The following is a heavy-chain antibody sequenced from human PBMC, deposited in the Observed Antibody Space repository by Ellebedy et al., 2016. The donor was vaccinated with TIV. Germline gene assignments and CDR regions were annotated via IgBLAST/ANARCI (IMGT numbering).Heavy chain of an antibody. Sequence: GGSLRLSXAASGLTFSDFSLSWIRQAPGKGLEWISYISDTGTKIHYADSVRGRFAISRDNAHGSVYLQMDSLRAEDTAVYYCASLGGGYFFYYWGQGVLVTVSS. V-gene: IGHV3-11*01. CDR2: ISDTGTKI. J-gene: IGHJ4*02. D-gene: IGHD3-22*01. CDR3: ASLGGGYFFYY. CDR1: GLTFSDFS.